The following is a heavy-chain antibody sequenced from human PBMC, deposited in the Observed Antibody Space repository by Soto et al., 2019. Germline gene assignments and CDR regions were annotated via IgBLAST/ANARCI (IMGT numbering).Heavy chain of an antibody. CDR2: ISYDGSNK. D-gene: IGHD6-19*01. V-gene: IGHV3-30-3*01. CDR3: ARDESPIAVADYGAFDY. Sequence: GGSLRLSCAASGFTFSSYAMHWVRQAPGKGLEWVAVISYDGSNKYYADSVKGRFTISRDNSKNTLHLQMNSLRAEDTAVYYCARDESPIAVADYGAFDYWGQGTLVTVSS. CDR1: GFTFSSYA. J-gene: IGHJ4*02.